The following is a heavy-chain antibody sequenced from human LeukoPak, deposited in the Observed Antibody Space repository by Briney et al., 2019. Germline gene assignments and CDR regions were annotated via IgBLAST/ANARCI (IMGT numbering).Heavy chain of an antibody. CDR1: GFTFSSYG. CDR3: AREVSVGYFYYMDV. CDR2: INWHGDST. D-gene: IGHD2-2*01. V-gene: IGHV3-20*04. J-gene: IGHJ6*03. Sequence: GGSLRLSCAASGFTFSSYGMSWVRQAPGKGPEWVSGINWHGDSTDYADSVKGRFTISRDNAKNSVYLQMNSLRAEDTALYYCAREVSVGYFYYMDVWGKGTTVTISS.